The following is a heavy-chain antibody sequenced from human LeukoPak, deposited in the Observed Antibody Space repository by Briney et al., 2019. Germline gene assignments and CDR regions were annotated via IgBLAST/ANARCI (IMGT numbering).Heavy chain of an antibody. CDR3: ARVAGSCSSTSCYTGWFDP. CDR2: ISSSSSYI. D-gene: IGHD2-2*02. V-gene: IGHV3-21*01. Sequence: GGSLRLSCAASGFTFSSYSMNWVGQAPGKGLEWVASISSSSSYIYYADSVKGRFTICRDNAKNSVYMQMNRLRGEETGVSDCARVAGSCSSTSCYTGWFDPWGQGTLVTVSS. J-gene: IGHJ5*02. CDR1: GFTFSSYS.